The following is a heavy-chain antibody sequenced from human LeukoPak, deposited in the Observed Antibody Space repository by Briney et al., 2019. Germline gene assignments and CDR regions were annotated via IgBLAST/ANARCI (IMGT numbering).Heavy chain of an antibody. J-gene: IGHJ4*02. CDR2: INSDGSST. D-gene: IGHD6-6*01. CDR3: VRDRSGLSSVY. CDR1: GFTFGSYW. V-gene: IGHV3-74*01. Sequence: GGSLRLSCAASGFTFGSYWMHWFRQAPGKGLVWVSHINSDGSSTTYAGSVKGRFTISRDNAKNTLYLQMNSLRAEDTAVYYCVRDRSGLSSVYWGQGTLVTVSS.